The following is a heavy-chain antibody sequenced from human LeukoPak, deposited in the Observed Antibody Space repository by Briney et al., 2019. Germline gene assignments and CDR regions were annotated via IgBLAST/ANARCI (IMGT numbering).Heavy chain of an antibody. D-gene: IGHD6-19*01. Sequence: GSSVKVSCKASGGTFSSYAISWVRQAPGQGLEWMGGIIPIFGTANYAQKFQGRVTITADKSTSTAYMELSSLRSEDTAVYYCARGGYSSGWYGPVGYFDYWGQGTLVTVSS. V-gene: IGHV1-69*06. CDR3: ARGGYSSGWYGPVGYFDY. CDR1: GGTFSSYA. J-gene: IGHJ4*02. CDR2: IIPIFGTA.